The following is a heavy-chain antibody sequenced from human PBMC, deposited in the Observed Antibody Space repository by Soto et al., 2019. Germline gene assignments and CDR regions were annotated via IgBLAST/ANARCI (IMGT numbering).Heavy chain of an antibody. CDR3: ARGIEMARIGWFDP. CDR2: IYPGDADI. CDR1: GYRFTSFW. V-gene: IGHV5-51*01. D-gene: IGHD5-12*01. Sequence: GGPLKISCKGSGYRFTSFWIGWGRQMPGKGLEWLGIIYPGDADIRYTPSFQGQVTMSADKSISTAYLQWSSLKASDNAIYYCARGIEMARIGWFDPWGQGTLVTVSS. J-gene: IGHJ5*02.